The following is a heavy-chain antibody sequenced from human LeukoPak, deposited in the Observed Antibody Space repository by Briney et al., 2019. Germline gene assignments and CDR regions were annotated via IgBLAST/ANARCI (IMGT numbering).Heavy chain of an antibody. Sequence: PGGSLRLSCAAFGFTFSSYGMHWVRQAPGKGLEWVAVIWYDGSNKYYADSVKGRFTISRDNSKNTLYLQMNSLRAEDTAVYYCATSFCGGDCFELDYWGQGTLVTVSS. J-gene: IGHJ4*02. D-gene: IGHD2-21*02. CDR2: IWYDGSNK. CDR3: ATSFCGGDCFELDY. V-gene: IGHV3-33*01. CDR1: GFTFSSYG.